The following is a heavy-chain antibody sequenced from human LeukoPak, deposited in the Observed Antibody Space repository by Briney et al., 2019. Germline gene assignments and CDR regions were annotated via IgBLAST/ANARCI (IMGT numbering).Heavy chain of an antibody. V-gene: IGHV3-30*03. CDR1: GFTFSSYG. CDR2: ISSDGSID. Sequence: PGRSLRLSCAASGFTFSSYGMHWVRQAPGKGLEWVAVISSDGSIDYYSDSVRGRFTVSRDNSKNTLYLQVNSLRVEDTAVYYCAREGLGTTFSAWFDPWGQGTLVIVSS. D-gene: IGHD1-7*01. CDR3: AREGLGTTFSAWFDP. J-gene: IGHJ5*02.